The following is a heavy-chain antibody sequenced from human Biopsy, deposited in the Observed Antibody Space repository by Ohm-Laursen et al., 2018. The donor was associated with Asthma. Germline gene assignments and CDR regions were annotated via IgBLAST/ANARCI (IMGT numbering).Heavy chain of an antibody. V-gene: IGHV3-53*01. Sequence: SLRLSCAPSGFAVSRDHMLWVRQAPRKGLAWVSVIYSGGTSHTADSVRGRFTISRDYSKNTLYLQMHSLRAEDTAVYYCARGDSSNWSHYYFDYWGQGTLVTVSS. CDR1: GFAVSRDH. J-gene: IGHJ4*02. D-gene: IGHD3-22*01. CDR2: IYSGGTS. CDR3: ARGDSSNWSHYYFDY.